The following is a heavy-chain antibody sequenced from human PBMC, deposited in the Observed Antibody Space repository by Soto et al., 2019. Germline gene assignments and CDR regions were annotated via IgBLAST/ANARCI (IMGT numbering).Heavy chain of an antibody. V-gene: IGHV3-7*03. CDR2: MNEDGSER. CDR3: ARDRAYSRFDY. J-gene: IGHJ4*02. CDR1: GFSFSSAW. D-gene: IGHD4-4*01. Sequence: EVQLVESGGGLFQPGGSLRLSCAVSGFSFSSAWMTWIRQAPGKVLEGVAIMNEDGSERYYVDSVKGRFTISRDNTKNALFLQMNSLRAEDTDVYFCARDRAYSRFDYWGQGSLVTVSS.